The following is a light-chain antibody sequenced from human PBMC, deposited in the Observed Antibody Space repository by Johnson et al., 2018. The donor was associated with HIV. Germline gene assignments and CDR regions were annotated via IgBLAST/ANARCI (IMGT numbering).Light chain of an antibody. CDR3: GTWDSSLSAHYV. V-gene: IGLV1-51*02. J-gene: IGLJ1*01. CDR2: ENN. Sequence: QPVLTQPPSVSAAPGQKVTISCSGSSSDMGNYAVSWYQQLPGTAPKLLIYENNKRPSGIPDRFSGSKSGTSATLGITGLQTGDEADYYCGTWDSSLSAHYVFGTGTKVTVL. CDR1: SSDMGNYA.